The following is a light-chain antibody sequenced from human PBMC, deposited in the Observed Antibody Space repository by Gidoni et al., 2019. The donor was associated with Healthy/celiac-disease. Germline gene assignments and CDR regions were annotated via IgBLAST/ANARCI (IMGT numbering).Light chain of an antibody. CDR1: ALPKQY. V-gene: IGLV3-25*03. CDR3: QSADSSGTSLV. Sequence: SYEVTQPPSVSVSPGQTARITCSGDALPKQYAYWYQQKPGQAPVLVIYKDSERPSGIPERFSGSSSGTTVTLTISGGQAEDEADYYCQSADSSGTSLVFGGGTKLTVL. CDR2: KDS. J-gene: IGLJ2*01.